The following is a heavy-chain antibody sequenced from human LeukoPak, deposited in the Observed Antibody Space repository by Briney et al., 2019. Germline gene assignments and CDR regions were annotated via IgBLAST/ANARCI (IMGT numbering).Heavy chain of an antibody. CDR1: GGSISSSSYY. CDR3: ARLYFSSSWPYDY. CDR2: IYYSGST. V-gene: IGHV4-39*07. Sequence: PSETLSLTCTVSGGSISSSSYYWGWIRQPPGKGLEWIGSIYYSGSTYYNPSLKSRVTISVDTSKNQFSLKLSSVTAADTAVYYCARLYFSSSWPYDYWGQGTLVTVSS. D-gene: IGHD6-13*01. J-gene: IGHJ4*02.